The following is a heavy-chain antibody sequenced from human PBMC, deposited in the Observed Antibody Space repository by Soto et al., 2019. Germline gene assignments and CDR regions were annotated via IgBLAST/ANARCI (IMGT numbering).Heavy chain of an antibody. Sequence: GGSLRLSCAASGFTFSRYWMNWVRQAPGKGLEWVANIKQNGSEKYYVDSVKGRFTIYRDNAKNSLYLQMNSLRAEDTAVYYCLKAASADAFDIWGQGTVVTVSS. CDR3: LKAASADAFDI. D-gene: IGHD2-15*01. V-gene: IGHV3-7*01. CDR1: GFTFSRYW. J-gene: IGHJ3*02. CDR2: IKQNGSEK.